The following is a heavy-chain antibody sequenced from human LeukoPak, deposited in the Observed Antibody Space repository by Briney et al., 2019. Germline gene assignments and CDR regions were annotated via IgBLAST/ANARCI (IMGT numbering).Heavy chain of an antibody. CDR2: ISWKGDTT. D-gene: IGHD2-2*01. Sequence: GGSLRLSCAASGFTFNNYAMTWVRQTPGKGPEWVSLISWKGDTTAYAESVRGRFTISRDNAKNSLYLHMNSLRPEDTAFYHCARHRCSSTTCSFDSWGQGSLVTVPS. CDR1: GFTFNNYA. J-gene: IGHJ4*02. CDR3: ARHRCSSTTCSFDS. V-gene: IGHV3-20*01.